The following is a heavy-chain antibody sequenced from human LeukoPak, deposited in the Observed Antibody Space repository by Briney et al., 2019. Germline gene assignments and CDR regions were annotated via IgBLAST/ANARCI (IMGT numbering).Heavy chain of an antibody. CDR2: IYYSGNT. Sequence: PSETLSLTCTVSGGSISSSDSYWGWIRQPSGKGLEWIGSIYYSGNTYYNPSLKSRVTISVDTSKNQFSLKLTSVTATDTALYYCARHRRGYGFDYWGQGTLVTVSS. V-gene: IGHV4-39*01. J-gene: IGHJ4*02. CDR1: GGSISSSDSY. D-gene: IGHD5-18*01. CDR3: ARHRRGYGFDY.